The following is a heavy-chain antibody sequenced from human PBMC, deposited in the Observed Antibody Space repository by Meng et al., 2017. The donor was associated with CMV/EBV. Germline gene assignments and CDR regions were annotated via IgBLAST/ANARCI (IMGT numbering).Heavy chain of an antibody. V-gene: IGHV3-33*06. CDR3: AKHLRYCSSTSCRKRDYYYYYGMDV. D-gene: IGHD2-2*01. J-gene: IGHJ6*02. CDR2: IWYDGSNK. CDR1: GFTFSSYG. Sequence: GESLKISCAASGFTFSSYGMHWVRQAPGKGLEWVAVIWYDGSNKYYADSVKGRFTISRDNSENTLYLQMNSLRAEDTAVYYCAKHLRYCSSTSCRKRDYYYYYGMDVWGQGTTVTVSS.